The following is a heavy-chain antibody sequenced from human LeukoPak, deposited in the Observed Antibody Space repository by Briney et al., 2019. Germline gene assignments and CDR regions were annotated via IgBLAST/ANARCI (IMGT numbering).Heavy chain of an antibody. CDR2: FDPEDGET. CDR3: ATAIVSGDAFDI. D-gene: IGHD2/OR15-2a*01. Sequence: ASVKVSCKVSGYTLTELSMHWVRQAPGKGLEWMGGFDPEDGETIYAQKFQGRVTMTVDTSTDTAYMELSSLRSEDTAVYYCATAIVSGDAFDIWGQGTMVTVSS. V-gene: IGHV1-24*01. CDR1: GYTLTELS. J-gene: IGHJ3*02.